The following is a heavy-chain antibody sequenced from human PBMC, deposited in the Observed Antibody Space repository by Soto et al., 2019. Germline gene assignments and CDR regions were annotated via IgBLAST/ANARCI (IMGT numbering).Heavy chain of an antibody. CDR3: AKTVWVADY. CDR2: ISSSGSNT. J-gene: IGHJ4*02. Sequence: GGSLRLSCAASGFTFSSYAMNWVRQAPGKGLEWVSSISSSGSNTYYADSVKGRFTISRDNSKNTLYLQMNSLRAEDTAIYYCAKTVWVADYWGQGTLVTVS. CDR1: GFTFSSYA. D-gene: IGHD3-16*01. V-gene: IGHV3-23*01.